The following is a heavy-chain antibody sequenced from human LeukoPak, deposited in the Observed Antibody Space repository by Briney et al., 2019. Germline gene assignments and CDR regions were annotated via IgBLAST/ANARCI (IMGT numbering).Heavy chain of an antibody. Sequence: PGGSLRLSCVASGFTFSTYVMGWVRQVPGKGLEWVSGISGSGGRTDYADSVKGRFTISRDNSKNTLYLQMNSLRAEDTALYYCAKDERIPEFDYWGQGTLVTVSS. CDR3: AKDERIPEFDY. D-gene: IGHD2-2*02. V-gene: IGHV3-23*01. CDR2: ISGSGGRT. CDR1: GFTFSTYV. J-gene: IGHJ4*02.